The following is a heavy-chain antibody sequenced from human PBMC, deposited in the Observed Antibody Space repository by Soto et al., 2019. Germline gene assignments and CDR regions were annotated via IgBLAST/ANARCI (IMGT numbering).Heavy chain of an antibody. CDR2: VYNGGNG. V-gene: IGHV3-53*02. D-gene: IGHD7-27*01. Sequence: EVQLVESGGGLIQPGGSLRLSCAASGFNMSKYYMTWVRQAPGKGLQWLSRVYNGGNGNYGDFLRGRISVSRDNSKNTVFLQVNSLRAEDTAVYYCARVWGWHFDLWGRGTLVTVSS. CDR3: ARVWGWHFDL. J-gene: IGHJ2*01. CDR1: GFNMSKYY.